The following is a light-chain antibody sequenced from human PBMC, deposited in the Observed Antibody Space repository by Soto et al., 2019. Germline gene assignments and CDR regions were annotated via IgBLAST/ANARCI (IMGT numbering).Light chain of an antibody. CDR2: GAS. CDR1: QSVSSN. V-gene: IGKV3-15*01. CDR3: QQYNNWPRT. Sequence: MVVAQSPATPAVSPGERATLSCRASQSVSSNLAWYQQKPGQAPRLLIYGASTRATGIPARFSGSGSGTEFTLTISSLQSEDFAVYYCQQYNNWPRTFGQGTKVDIK. J-gene: IGKJ1*01.